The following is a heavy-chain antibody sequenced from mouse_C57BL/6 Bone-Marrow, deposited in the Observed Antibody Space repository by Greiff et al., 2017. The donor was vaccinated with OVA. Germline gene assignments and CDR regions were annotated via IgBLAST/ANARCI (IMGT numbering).Heavy chain of an antibody. V-gene: IGHV5-17*01. CDR2: ISSGSSTI. CDR1: GFTFSDYG. D-gene: IGHD2-4*01. J-gene: IGHJ2*01. Sequence: EVMVVESGGGLVKPGGSLKLSCAASGFTFSDYGMHWVRQAPEKGLEWVAYISSGSSTIYYADTVKGRFTISRDNAKNTLFLQMTSLRSEDTAMYYCARDYDYDGGFDYWGQGTTLTVSS. CDR3: ARDYDYDGGFDY.